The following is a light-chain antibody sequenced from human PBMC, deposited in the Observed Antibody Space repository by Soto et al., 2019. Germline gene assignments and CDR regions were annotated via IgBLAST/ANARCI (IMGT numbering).Light chain of an antibody. V-gene: IGKV3-15*01. Sequence: EIVITQSPATLSLSPVERATLSCRASQSVSSNLAWYQQNPGQAPRLLIYGASTRATGIPARFSGSGSGTEFTLTISSLQSEDFAVYYCQQFGSSPPRITFGQGTRLEIK. CDR2: GAS. J-gene: IGKJ5*01. CDR3: QQFGSSPPRIT. CDR1: QSVSSN.